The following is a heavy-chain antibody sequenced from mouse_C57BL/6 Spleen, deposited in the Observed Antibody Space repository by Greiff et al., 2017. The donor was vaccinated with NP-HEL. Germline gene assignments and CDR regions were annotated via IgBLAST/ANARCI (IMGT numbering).Heavy chain of an antibody. CDR1: GFNINDYY. Sequence: EVQLQQSGAELVKPGASVKLSCTASGFNINDYYMHWVKQRPEQGLEWIGRIDPEDGETKYAPKFQGKATITADTSSNTAYLQLSSLTSEDTAVYYCARSGTTVVARGYFDYWGQGTTLTVSS. CDR3: ARSGTTVVARGYFDY. V-gene: IGHV14-2*01. CDR2: IDPEDGET. D-gene: IGHD1-1*01. J-gene: IGHJ2*01.